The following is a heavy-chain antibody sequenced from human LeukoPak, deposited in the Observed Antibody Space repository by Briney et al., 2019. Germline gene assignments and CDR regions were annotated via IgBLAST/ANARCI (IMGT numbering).Heavy chain of an antibody. Sequence: GRSLRLSCAASGFTFSSYAMHWVRQAPGKGLEWVAVISYDGSNKYYADSVKGRFTISRDNSKNTLYLQMNSLRAEDTAVYYCARDYTDLLDAFGIWGQGTMVTVSS. CDR3: ARDYTDLLDAFGI. V-gene: IGHV3-30-3*01. CDR2: ISYDGSNK. D-gene: IGHD3-16*01. J-gene: IGHJ3*02. CDR1: GFTFSSYA.